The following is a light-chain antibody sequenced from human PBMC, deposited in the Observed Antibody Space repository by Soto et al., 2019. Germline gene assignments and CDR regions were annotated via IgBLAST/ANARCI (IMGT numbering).Light chain of an antibody. CDR1: ASDVGVYNY. J-gene: IGLJ1*01. V-gene: IGLV2-8*01. CDR3: SSYAGSSTLYV. Sequence: QSVLTQPPSASRSLGQSVTISCTGTASDVGVYNYVSWYQQHPGKATKLMIYEVTKRPSGVPDRFSGSKSGNTASLTVSGLQAEDEADYYCSSYAGSSTLYVFGTGTRSPS. CDR2: EVT.